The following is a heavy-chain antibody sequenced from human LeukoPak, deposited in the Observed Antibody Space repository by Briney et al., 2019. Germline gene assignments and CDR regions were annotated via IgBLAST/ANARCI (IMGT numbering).Heavy chain of an antibody. J-gene: IGHJ4*02. CDR2: ISGSGGST. D-gene: IGHD2-15*01. V-gene: IGHV3-23*01. CDR3: AHDIVVVVAATGHFDY. Sequence: TGGSLRLSCAASGFTFSSYAVSWVRQAPGKGLEWVSAISGSGGSTYYADSVKGRFTISRDNSKNTLYLQMNSLRAEDTAVYYCAHDIVVVVAATGHFDYWGQGTLVTVSS. CDR1: GFTFSSYA.